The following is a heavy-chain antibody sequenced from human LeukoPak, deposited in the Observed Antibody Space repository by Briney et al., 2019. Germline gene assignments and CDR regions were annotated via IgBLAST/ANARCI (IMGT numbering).Heavy chain of an antibody. CDR1: GFTFSSYS. CDR3: ARGAHYGGKAPPDFDY. J-gene: IGHJ4*02. D-gene: IGHD4-23*01. V-gene: IGHV3-48*04. CDR2: ISSSSSTI. Sequence: GGSLRLSCAASGFTFSSYSMNWVRQAPGKGLEWVSYISSSSSTIYYADSVKGRFTISRDNAKNSLYLQMNSLRAEDTAVYYCARGAHYGGKAPPDFDYWGQGTLVTVSS.